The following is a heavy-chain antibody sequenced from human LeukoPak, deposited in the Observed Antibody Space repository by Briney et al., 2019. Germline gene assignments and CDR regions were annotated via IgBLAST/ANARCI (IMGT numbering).Heavy chain of an antibody. Sequence: SQTLSLTCTVSGGSISSGDYYWRWIRQPPGTGLEWIGYIYYSGSTYYNPSLRSRVTISVDTSKNQLSLKLSSLTAADTAVYYCARHEYSGSYYGLSWFDPWGQGTLVTVSS. CDR1: GGSISSGDYY. J-gene: IGHJ5*02. CDR3: ARHEYSGSYYGLSWFDP. D-gene: IGHD1-26*01. CDR2: IYYSGST. V-gene: IGHV4-30-4*08.